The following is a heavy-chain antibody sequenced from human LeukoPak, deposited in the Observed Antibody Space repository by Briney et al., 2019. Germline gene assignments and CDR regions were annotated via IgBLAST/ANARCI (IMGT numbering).Heavy chain of an antibody. Sequence: SETLSLTCTVSGGSISSGSYYWNWIRQPAGKGLEWIGRIYSSGSTNYNPSLKSRVTISVDTSKNQFSLKLSSVTAADTAVYYCAREGGSSWFYDYYYYYMDVWGKGTTVTISS. CDR1: GGSISSGSYY. D-gene: IGHD6-13*01. J-gene: IGHJ6*03. V-gene: IGHV4-61*02. CDR2: IYSSGST. CDR3: AREGGSSWFYDYYYYYMDV.